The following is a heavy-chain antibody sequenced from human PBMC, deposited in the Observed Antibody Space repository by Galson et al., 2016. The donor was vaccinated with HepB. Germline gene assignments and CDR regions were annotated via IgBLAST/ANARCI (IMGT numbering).Heavy chain of an antibody. Sequence: SVKVSCKASGYTFTSYYMHWVRQAPGHGLEWMGVINTSGASTSYVQKFQGRVTMTRDTSTSTVYMELSSLRSEDTAIYYCARDGDSSSPLNWFDPWGQGTLVTVSS. J-gene: IGHJ5*02. V-gene: IGHV1-46*01. D-gene: IGHD6-6*01. CDR3: ARDGDSSSPLNWFDP. CDR1: GYTFTSYY. CDR2: INTSGAST.